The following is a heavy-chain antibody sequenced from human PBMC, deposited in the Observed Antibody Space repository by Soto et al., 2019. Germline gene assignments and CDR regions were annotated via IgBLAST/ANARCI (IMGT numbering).Heavy chain of an antibody. CDR1: GFTFSSYG. Sequence: PGGSLRVSCAASGFTFSSYGMHWVRQAPVKGLEWVAVISYDGSNKYYADSAKGRCTISRDNSKNTLYLQMNSLRAEDTAVYYCEKDREGGMDVWGQGTTVTVSS. V-gene: IGHV3-30*18. CDR2: ISYDGSNK. CDR3: EKDREGGMDV. J-gene: IGHJ6*02.